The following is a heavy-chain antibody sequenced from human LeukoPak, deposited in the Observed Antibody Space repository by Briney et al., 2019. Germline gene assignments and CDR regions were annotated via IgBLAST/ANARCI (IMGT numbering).Heavy chain of an antibody. CDR1: GGSISRYY. J-gene: IGHJ3*02. CDR2: IYYSGST. CDR3: ARDWTGRDDAFDI. Sequence: SETLSLTCTVSGGSISRYYGRWVRQPPGKGGEGVGYIYYSGSTNYTPSLKSRVTISVDTSKNQFSLKLSSVTAADTAVYYCARDWTGRDDAFDIWGQGTMVTVSS. D-gene: IGHD3/OR15-3a*01. V-gene: IGHV4-59*01.